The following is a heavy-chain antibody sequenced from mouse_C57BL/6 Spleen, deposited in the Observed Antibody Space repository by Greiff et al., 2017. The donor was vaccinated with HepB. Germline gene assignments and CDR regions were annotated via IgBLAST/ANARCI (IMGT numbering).Heavy chain of an antibody. D-gene: IGHD1-1*01. CDR1: GYSIISGYY. CDR3: ARGSYYGSSYLYFDV. CDR2: ISYDGST. Sequence: DVQLQESGPGLVKPSPSLSLSCSVTGYSIISGYYWNWIRQFPGNKLECMGYISYDGSTNYNPSLKNRITITRDTSKNQSFLKLNTVTTEDTATYYCARGSYYGSSYLYFDVWGTGTTVTVSS. J-gene: IGHJ1*03. V-gene: IGHV3-6*01.